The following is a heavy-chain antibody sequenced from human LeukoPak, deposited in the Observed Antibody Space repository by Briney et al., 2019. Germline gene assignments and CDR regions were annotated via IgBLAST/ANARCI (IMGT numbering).Heavy chain of an antibody. CDR1: GYTFTSYG. V-gene: IGHV1-69*06. D-gene: IGHD3-22*01. Sequence: SVKVSCKASGYTFTSYGISWVRQAPGQGLEWMGGIIPIFGTANYAQKFQGRVTITADKSTSTAYMELSSLRSEDTAVYYCARDSPPYYYDSSGPIAFDNWGQGTLVTVSS. CDR3: ARDSPPYYYDSSGPIAFDN. J-gene: IGHJ4*02. CDR2: IIPIFGTA.